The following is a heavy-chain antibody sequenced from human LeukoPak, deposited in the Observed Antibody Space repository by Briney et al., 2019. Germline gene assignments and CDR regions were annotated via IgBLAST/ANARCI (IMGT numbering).Heavy chain of an antibody. CDR2: ISGSGGST. J-gene: IGHJ4*02. D-gene: IGHD5-24*01. CDR3: AGGDGYRDIGLLDY. V-gene: IGHV3-23*01. Sequence: GGSLRLSCAASGFTFSSYAMSWVRQAPGKGLEWVSAISGSGGSTYYADSVKGRFTISRDNSKNTLYLQMGSLRAEDMAVYYCAGGDGYRDIGLLDYWGQGTLVTVSS. CDR1: GFTFSSYA.